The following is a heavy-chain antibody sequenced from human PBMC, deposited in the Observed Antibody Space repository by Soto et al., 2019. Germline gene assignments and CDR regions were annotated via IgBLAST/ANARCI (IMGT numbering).Heavy chain of an antibody. Sequence: LSLTCTVSGGSIRSGDYYWSWIRHPPGKCLEWIGYIYYSGSTYYNPSLKSRVTISVDTSKNQFSLKLSSVTAADTAVYYCARLPGITGTTGWFDPWGQGTLVTVSS. D-gene: IGHD1-7*01. CDR1: GGSIRSGDYY. J-gene: IGHJ5*02. CDR3: ARLPGITGTTGWFDP. CDR2: IYYSGST. V-gene: IGHV4-30-4*01.